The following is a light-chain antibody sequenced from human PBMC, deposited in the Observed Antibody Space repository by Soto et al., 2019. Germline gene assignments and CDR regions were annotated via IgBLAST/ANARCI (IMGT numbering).Light chain of an antibody. CDR1: QSVSSSY. CDR2: GAS. V-gene: IGKV3-20*01. CDR3: KQYGSSPST. Sequence: EIVLTQSPGTLSLSPGERATLSCRASQSVSSSYLAWYQQKPGQAPRLLIYGASTRATGIQVRFSGSGSGTDFTLTISRLEPEDFAVYFCKQYGSSPSTFGQGTKVDIK. J-gene: IGKJ1*01.